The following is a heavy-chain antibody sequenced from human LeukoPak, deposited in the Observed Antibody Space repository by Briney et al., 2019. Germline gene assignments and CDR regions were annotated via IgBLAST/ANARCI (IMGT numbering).Heavy chain of an antibody. CDR1: GGSFSGYY. Sequence: SETLSLTCAVYGGSFSGYYWSWIRQPPGKGLEWIGEINHSGSTNYNPSLESRVTISVDTSKNQFSLKLSSVTAADTAVYYCARLGRGVTPRYYYGMDVWGQGTTVTVSS. D-gene: IGHD4-23*01. V-gene: IGHV4-34*01. J-gene: IGHJ6*02. CDR3: ARLGRGVTPRYYYGMDV. CDR2: INHSGST.